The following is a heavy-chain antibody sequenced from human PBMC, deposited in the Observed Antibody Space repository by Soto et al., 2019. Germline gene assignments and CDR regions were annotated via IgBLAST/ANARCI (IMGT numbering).Heavy chain of an antibody. CDR2: ISAYNGNT. J-gene: IGHJ6*03. CDR1: GYTFTSYG. CDR3: ARNGVELDYGDYYSYYYMDV. Sequence: SVKVSCKASGYTFTSYGISWVRQAPGQGLEWMGWISAYNGNTNYAQKLQGRVTMTTDTSTSTAYMELRSLRSDDTAVYYCARNGVELDYGDYYSYYYMDVWGKGTTVTVSS. V-gene: IGHV1-18*01. D-gene: IGHD4-17*01.